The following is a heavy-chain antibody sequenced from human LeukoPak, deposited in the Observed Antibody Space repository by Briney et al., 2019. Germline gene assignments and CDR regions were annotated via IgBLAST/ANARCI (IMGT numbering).Heavy chain of an antibody. V-gene: IGHV1-2*02. CDR1: GYTFTGYY. Sequence: ASVKVSCKASGYTFTGYYMHWVRQAPGQGLEWMGWINPNSGGTNYAQKFQGRVTMTRDTSISTAYMELSRLRSDDTAVYYCARTRSSGYYDILTGRTLYFDYWGQGTLVTVSS. CDR3: ARTRSSGYYDILTGRTLYFDY. D-gene: IGHD3-9*01. CDR2: INPNSGGT. J-gene: IGHJ4*02.